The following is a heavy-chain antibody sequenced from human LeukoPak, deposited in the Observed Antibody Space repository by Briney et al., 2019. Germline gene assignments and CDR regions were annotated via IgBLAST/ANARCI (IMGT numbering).Heavy chain of an antibody. D-gene: IGHD6-19*01. CDR3: AKVGSSGWYYSDY. V-gene: IGHV3-23*01. CDR2: ISGSGGST. J-gene: IGHJ4*02. CDR1: GFTFISYA. Sequence: PGGSLRLSCAASGFTFISYAISWVRQAPGKGLEWVSAISGSGGSTYYADSVKGRFTISRQNSKNTLYLQMNSLRAEDTAVYYCAKVGSSGWYYSDYWGQGTLVTVSS.